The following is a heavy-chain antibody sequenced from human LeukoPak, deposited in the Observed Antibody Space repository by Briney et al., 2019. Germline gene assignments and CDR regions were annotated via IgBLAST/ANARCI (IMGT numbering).Heavy chain of an antibody. D-gene: IGHD3-3*01. CDR2: INPNSGGT. CDR1: GYTFTGYY. CDR3: ARVGDYDFWSGYYTNWFDP. Sequence: ASVKVSCXASGYTFTGYYMHWVRQAPGQGLEWMGWINPNSGGTNYAQKFQGRVTMTRDTSISTAYMELSRLRSDDTAVYYCARVGDYDFWSGYYTNWFDPWGQGTLVTVSS. V-gene: IGHV1-2*02. J-gene: IGHJ5*02.